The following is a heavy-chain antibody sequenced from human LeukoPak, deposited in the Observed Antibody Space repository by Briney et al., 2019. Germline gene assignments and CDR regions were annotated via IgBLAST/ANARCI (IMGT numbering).Heavy chain of an antibody. V-gene: IGHV1-69*05. CDR1: GGTFSSYA. D-gene: IGHD6-13*01. CDR2: IIPIFGTA. Sequence: SVKVSCKASGGTFSSYAISWVRQAPGQGLEWMGGIIPIFGTANYAQKFQGRVTITTDESTSTAYMELSRLRSDDTAVYFCARSGATAVGVVDYWGQGTLVTVSS. J-gene: IGHJ4*02. CDR3: ARSGATAVGVVDY.